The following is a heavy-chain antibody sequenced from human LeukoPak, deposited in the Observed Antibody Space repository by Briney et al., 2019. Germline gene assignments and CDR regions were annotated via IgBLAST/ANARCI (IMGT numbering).Heavy chain of an antibody. CDR2: FYYTGST. Sequence: SETLSLTCAVSGGSISSSSFYWGWIRQPPGKGLEWIGSFYYTGSTYYNPSLKSRVTISVDTSKNQFSLRLSSVTAADTAFYYCVRPGIVGATAFDYWGQGTLVTVSS. V-gene: IGHV4-39*01. D-gene: IGHD1-26*01. CDR1: GGSISSSSFY. J-gene: IGHJ4*02. CDR3: VRPGIVGATAFDY.